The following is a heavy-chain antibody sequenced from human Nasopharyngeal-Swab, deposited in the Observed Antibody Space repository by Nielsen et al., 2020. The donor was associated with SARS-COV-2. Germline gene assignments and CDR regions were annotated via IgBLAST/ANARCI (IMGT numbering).Heavy chain of an antibody. D-gene: IGHD4-23*01. CDR2: IRSKANSYAT. CDR1: GFTFSGSA. J-gene: IGHJ4*02. CDR3: TRHGDYGGNSGVDY. V-gene: IGHV3-73*01. Sequence: GESLKISCAASGFTFSGSAMHWARQASGKGLEWVGRIRSKANSYATAYAASVKGRFTISRDDSKNTAYLQMNSLKTEDTAVYYCTRHGDYGGNSGVDYWGQGTLVTVSS.